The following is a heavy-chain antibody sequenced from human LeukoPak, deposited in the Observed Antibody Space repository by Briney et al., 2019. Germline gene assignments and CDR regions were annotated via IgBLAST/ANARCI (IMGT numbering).Heavy chain of an antibody. CDR1: GGSVSSGSYY. J-gene: IGHJ5*02. D-gene: IGHD3-22*01. CDR3: ARGREYYDSSGYPQLGFDP. Sequence: PSETLSLTCTVSGGSVSSGSYYWSWIRQPPGKGLEWIGYIYYSGSTNYNPSLKSRVTISVDTSKNQFSLKLSSVTAADTAVYYCARGREYYDSSGYPQLGFDPWGQGTLITVSS. V-gene: IGHV4-61*01. CDR2: IYYSGST.